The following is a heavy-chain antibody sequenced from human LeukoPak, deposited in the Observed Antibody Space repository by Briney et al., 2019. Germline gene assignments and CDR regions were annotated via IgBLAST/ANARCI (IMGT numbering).Heavy chain of an antibody. V-gene: IGHV1-69*04. CDR3: ARDRVGATDVDY. Sequence: SVKVSCKASGGTFSSYAIIWVRQAPGQGLEWMGRIIPILGIANYAQKFQGRVTITADKSTSTAYMELSSLRSEDTAVYYCARDRVGATDVDYWGQGTLVTVSS. J-gene: IGHJ4*02. CDR1: GGTFSSYA. D-gene: IGHD1-26*01. CDR2: IIPILGIA.